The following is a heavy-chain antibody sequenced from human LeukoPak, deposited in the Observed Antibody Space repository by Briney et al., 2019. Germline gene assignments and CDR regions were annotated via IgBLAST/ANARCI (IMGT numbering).Heavy chain of an antibody. J-gene: IGHJ4*02. CDR2: LRGNGDA. V-gene: IGHV3-23*01. CDR3: AKASWVSTADAVL. D-gene: IGHD3-16*01. CDR1: GFTFSSYA. Sequence: QPGGPLTLSCVASGFTFSSYAMSWVRETPARGLEWVSSLRGNGDAFYADSVKGRFTLSRDESRNTVYLQLNKLRVEDTAIYYCAKASWVSTADAVLWGQGTVVTVSS.